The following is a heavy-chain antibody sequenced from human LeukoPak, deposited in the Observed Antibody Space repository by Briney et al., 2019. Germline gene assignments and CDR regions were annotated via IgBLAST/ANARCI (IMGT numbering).Heavy chain of an antibody. CDR3: AVDYDVLTGYYTDLGY. CDR1: GFTFSNYW. CDR2: IRSDGTST. Sequence: GGSLRLSCAASGFTFSNYWMHWVRQGPGKGLVWVSRIRSDGTSTSYADSVKGRFTISRDNAKNTLYLQMNSLRAEDTALYYCAVDYDVLTGYYTDLGYWGQGTLVTVSS. J-gene: IGHJ4*02. D-gene: IGHD3-9*01. V-gene: IGHV3-74*01.